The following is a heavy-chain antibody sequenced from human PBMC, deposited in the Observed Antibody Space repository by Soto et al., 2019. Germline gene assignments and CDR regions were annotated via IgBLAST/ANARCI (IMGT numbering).Heavy chain of an antibody. CDR2: ISSSSSYI. J-gene: IGHJ4*02. D-gene: IGHD3-22*01. Sequence: PGGSLRLSCAASGFTFSSYSMNWVRQAPGKGLGWVSSISSSSSYIYYADSVKGRFTISRDNAKNSLYLQMNSLRAEDTAVYYCARDTGVGSSGYSGYWGQGTLVTVS. V-gene: IGHV3-21*01. CDR1: GFTFSSYS. CDR3: ARDTGVGSSGYSGY.